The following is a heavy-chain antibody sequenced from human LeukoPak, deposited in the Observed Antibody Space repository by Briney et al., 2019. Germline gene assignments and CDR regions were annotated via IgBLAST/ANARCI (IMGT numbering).Heavy chain of an antibody. CDR2: IYPGDSDT. CDR1: GYSFTSYW. J-gene: IGHJ4*02. CDR3: ARFERRYSSNY. V-gene: IGHV5-51*01. D-gene: IGHD5-18*01. Sequence: GESLKISRKGSGYSFTSYWIGWVRQMPGKGLEWMGIIYPGDSDTRYSPSFQGQVTISADKYISTAYLQWSSLKASDTAMYYCARFERRYSSNYWGQGTLVTVSS.